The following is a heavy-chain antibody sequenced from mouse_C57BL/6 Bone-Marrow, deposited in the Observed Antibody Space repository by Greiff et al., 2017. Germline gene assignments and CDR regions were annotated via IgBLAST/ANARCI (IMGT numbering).Heavy chain of an antibody. D-gene: IGHD1-1*01. CDR2: ISYDGSN. CDR3: ARGGVTTD. V-gene: IGHV3-6*01. J-gene: IGHJ2*01. CDR1: GYSITSGYY. Sequence: EVQLQESGPGLVKPSQSLSLTCSVTGYSITSGYYWNWIRQFPGNKLEWMGYISYDGSNNYNPSLKNRISITRDTSKNQFFLKLNSVTTEDTATXYCARGGVTTDWGQGTTLTVSS.